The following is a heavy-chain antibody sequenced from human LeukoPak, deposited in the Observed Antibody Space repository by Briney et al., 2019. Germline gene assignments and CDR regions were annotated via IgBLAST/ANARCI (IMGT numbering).Heavy chain of an antibody. CDR2: IYHSGST. CDR3: ASSSGSLADFDY. D-gene: IGHD1-26*01. V-gene: IGHV4-39*07. J-gene: IGHJ4*02. CDR1: GGSISSGGYY. Sequence: SETLSLTCTVSGGSISSGGYYWSWIRQHPGKGLEWIGSIYHSGSTYYNPSLKSRVTISVDTSKNQFSLKLSSVTAADTAVYYCASSSGSLADFDYWGQGTLVTVSS.